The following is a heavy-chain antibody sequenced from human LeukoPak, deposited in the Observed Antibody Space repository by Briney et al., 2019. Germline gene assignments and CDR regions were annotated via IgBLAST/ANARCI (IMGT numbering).Heavy chain of an antibody. V-gene: IGHV3-30-3*01. J-gene: IGHJ5*02. CDR1: GFTFSSYA. CDR2: ISYDGSNK. Sequence: PGGSLRLSCAASGFTFSSYAMHWARQAPGKGLEWVAVISYDGSNKYYADSVKGRFTISRDNSKNTLYLQMNSLRAEDTAVYYCARDLQNDNWFDPWGQGTLVTVSS. CDR3: ARDLQNDNWFDP.